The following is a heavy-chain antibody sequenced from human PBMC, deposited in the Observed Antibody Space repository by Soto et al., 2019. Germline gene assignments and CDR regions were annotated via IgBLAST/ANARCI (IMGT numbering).Heavy chain of an antibody. J-gene: IGHJ1*01. V-gene: IGHV3-23*01. Sequence: EVELLESGGGLGQPWGSLGLPWATSGFTFNSHALSWVRRAPGEGLEVVSGISGSGRITKYADSVKGRFIISRDNFKNTLFLQMNSLRAEDTAVYYCAKDVHYDIVTGIEYFHHWAQGTLVTVSS. CDR2: ISGSGRIT. CDR3: AKDVHYDIVTGIEYFHH. CDR1: GFTFNSHA. D-gene: IGHD3-9*01.